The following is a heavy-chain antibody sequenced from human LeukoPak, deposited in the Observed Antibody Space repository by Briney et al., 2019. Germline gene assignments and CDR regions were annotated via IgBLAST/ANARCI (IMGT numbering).Heavy chain of an antibody. Sequence: ASVKVSCKASGYTFTGYYMHWVRQAPGQGLEGMGWINPNSGGTNYAQKFQGRVTMTRDTSISTAYMELSRLRSDDTAVYYCARDGYCGGDCYTGTRVYFDYWGQGTLVTVSS. V-gene: IGHV1-2*02. J-gene: IGHJ4*02. D-gene: IGHD2-21*02. CDR3: ARDGYCGGDCYTGTRVYFDY. CDR1: GYTFTGYY. CDR2: INPNSGGT.